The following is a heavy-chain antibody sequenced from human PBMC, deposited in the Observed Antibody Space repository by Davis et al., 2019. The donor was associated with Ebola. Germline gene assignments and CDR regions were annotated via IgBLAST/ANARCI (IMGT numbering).Heavy chain of an antibody. D-gene: IGHD2-2*02. CDR3: AREGDIVVVPAAIPGPGYYGMDV. CDR1: GYTFTSYG. J-gene: IGHJ6*02. Sequence: ASVKVSCKASGYTFTSYGISWVRQAPGQGLEWMRWISAYNGNTNYAQKLQGRVTMTTDTSTSTAYMELGSLRSDDTAVYYCAREGDIVVVPAAIPGPGYYGMDVWGQGTTVTVSS. V-gene: IGHV1-18*01. CDR2: ISAYNGNT.